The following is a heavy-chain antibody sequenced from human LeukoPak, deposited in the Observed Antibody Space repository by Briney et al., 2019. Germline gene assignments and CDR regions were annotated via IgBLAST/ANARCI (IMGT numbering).Heavy chain of an antibody. CDR3: ARLNKPGWFDP. D-gene: IGHD1-14*01. J-gene: IGHJ5*02. CDR1: GGSISSSSYY. Sequence: SETLSLTCTVSGGSISSSSYYWGWIRQPPGKGLEWIANIFYTGSTYYNPSLKSRVTISVDTSKNQFSLRLSSVTATDTAVYYCARLNKPGWFDPWGQGTLVTVSS. V-gene: IGHV4-39*01. CDR2: IFYTGST.